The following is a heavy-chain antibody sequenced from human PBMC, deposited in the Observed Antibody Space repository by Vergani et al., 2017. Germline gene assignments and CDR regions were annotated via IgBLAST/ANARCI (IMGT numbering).Heavy chain of an antibody. Sequence: QVQLVQSGAEVKKPGSSVKVSCKASGGTFSSYAISWVRQAPGQGLEWMGGIIPIFGTANYAQKFQGRVTMTRDTSPSTVYMELSSLRSEDTAVYYCARDPRSGSYSDAFDIWGQGTMVTVSS. D-gene: IGHD1-26*01. J-gene: IGHJ3*02. V-gene: IGHV1-69*06. CDR3: ARDPRSGSYSDAFDI. CDR2: IIPIFGTA. CDR1: GGTFSSYA.